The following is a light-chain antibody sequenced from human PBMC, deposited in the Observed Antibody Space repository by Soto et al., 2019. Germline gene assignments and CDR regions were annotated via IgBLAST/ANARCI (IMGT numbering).Light chain of an antibody. V-gene: IGKV1-5*03. J-gene: IGKJ1*01. CDR3: QQYDTYWT. CDR1: QTISSR. CDR2: KAS. Sequence: DIQMTQSPSTLSASVGDRVTISCRASQTISSRLAWYRQKPGKAPNLLIYKASSLKSGVPSRFSGSGSGTEFTLTISSLQPDDFATYYCQQYDTYWTFGQGTKVENK.